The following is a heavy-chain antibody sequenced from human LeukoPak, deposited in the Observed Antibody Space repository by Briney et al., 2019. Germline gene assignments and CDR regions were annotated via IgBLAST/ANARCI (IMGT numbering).Heavy chain of an antibody. V-gene: IGHV1-18*04. Sequence: ASVKVSCKTSGYTFTGYYIHWVRQAPGQGLEWMGWISAYNGNTNYAQKLQGRVTMTTDTSTSTAYMELRSLRSDDTAVYYCARDRDPYGEEVWFDPWGQGTLVTVSS. CDR2: ISAYNGNT. CDR3: ARDRDPYGEEVWFDP. J-gene: IGHJ5*02. D-gene: IGHD4-17*01. CDR1: GYTFTGYY.